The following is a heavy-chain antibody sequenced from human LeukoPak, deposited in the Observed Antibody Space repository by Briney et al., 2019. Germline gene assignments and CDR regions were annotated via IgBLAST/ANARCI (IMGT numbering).Heavy chain of an antibody. D-gene: IGHD4-17*01. V-gene: IGHV1-2*02. CDR1: GYTFTGCY. CDR2: INPNSGGT. J-gene: IGHJ4*02. Sequence: ASVKVSCKASGYTFTGCYIHWVRQAPGQGLEWMGWINPNSGGTNYAQKFQGRVTMTRDTSISTAYMELSRLRSDDTAVYYCARLVWGLRDNDYWGQGTLVTVSS. CDR3: ARLVWGLRDNDY.